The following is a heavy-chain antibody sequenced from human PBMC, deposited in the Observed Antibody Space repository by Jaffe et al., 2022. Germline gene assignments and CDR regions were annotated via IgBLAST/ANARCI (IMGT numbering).Heavy chain of an antibody. CDR2: ISWNSGSI. D-gene: IGHD7-27*01. CDR3: AKLKTWGSSDLY. J-gene: IGHJ4*02. Sequence: EVQLVESGGGLVQPGRSLRLSCAASGFTFDDYAMHWVRQAPGKGLEWVSGISWNSGSIGYADSVKGRFTISRDNAKNSLYLQMNSLRAEDTALYYCAKLKTWGSSDLYWGQGTLVTVSS. V-gene: IGHV3-9*01. CDR1: GFTFDDYA.